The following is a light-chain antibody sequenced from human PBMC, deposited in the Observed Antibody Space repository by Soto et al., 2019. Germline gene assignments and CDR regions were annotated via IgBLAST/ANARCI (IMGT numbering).Light chain of an antibody. CDR3: RQYGSSPLT. Sequence: EIVLTQSPGTLSLSPGERATLSCRASQSVSNSYLAWYQQKPGRAPRLLIYSASSRATGIPDRFSASESGTDFTLTISRLEPEDFAVYYCRQYGSSPLTFGQGTKLEIK. CDR1: QSVSNSY. J-gene: IGKJ2*01. CDR2: SAS. V-gene: IGKV3-20*01.